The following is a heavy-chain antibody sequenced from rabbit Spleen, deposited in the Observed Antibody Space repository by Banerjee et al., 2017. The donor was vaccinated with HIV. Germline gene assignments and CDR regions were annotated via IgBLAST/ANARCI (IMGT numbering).Heavy chain of an antibody. CDR2: INSFSGRP. CDR3: ARDLADAIGWNFDL. J-gene: IGHJ4*01. CDR1: GFDFSDGYV. Sequence: LEESGGGLVQPEGSLALTCKASGFDFSDGYVMCWVRQAPGKGLEWIASINSFSGRPVYATWAKGRFTVSRASWTTVTLQMTSLTAADTASYFCARDLADAIGWNFDLWGQGTLVTVS. V-gene: IGHV1S45*01. D-gene: IGHD4-1*01.